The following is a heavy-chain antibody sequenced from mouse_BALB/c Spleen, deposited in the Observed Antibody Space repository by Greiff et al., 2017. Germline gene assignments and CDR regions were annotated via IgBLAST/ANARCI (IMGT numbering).Heavy chain of an antibody. CDR1: GYTFTNYW. J-gene: IGHJ3*01. CDR2: IYPGGGYT. V-gene: IGHV1-63*02. Sequence: QVQLKESGAELVRPGTSVKMSCKAAGYTFTNYWIGWVKQRPGHGLEWIGDIYPGGGYTNYNEKFKGKATLTADTSSSTAYMQLSSLTSEDSAIYYCARRYYYGNYVWFAYWGQGTLVTVSA. D-gene: IGHD2-1*01. CDR3: ARRYYYGNYVWFAY.